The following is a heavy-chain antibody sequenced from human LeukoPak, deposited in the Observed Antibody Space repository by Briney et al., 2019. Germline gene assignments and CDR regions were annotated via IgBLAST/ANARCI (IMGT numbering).Heavy chain of an antibody. CDR3: ARGRLGFCSGGSCSDFDY. CDR2: ISAYNGNT. J-gene: IGHJ4*02. D-gene: IGHD2-15*01. Sequence: GSVKVSCKASGYTFTSYGISWVRQAPGQGLEWMGWISAYNGNTNYAQKLQGRVTMTTDTSTSTAYMEVRSLRSDDTAVYYCARGRLGFCSGGSCSDFDYWGQGTLVTVSS. CDR1: GYTFTSYG. V-gene: IGHV1-18*01.